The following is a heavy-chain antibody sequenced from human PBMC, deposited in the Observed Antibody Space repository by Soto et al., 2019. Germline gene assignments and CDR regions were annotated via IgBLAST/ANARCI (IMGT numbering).Heavy chain of an antibody. CDR3: AASLDY. J-gene: IGHJ4*02. CDR2: INQDGSEK. V-gene: IGHV3-7*01. CDR1: GFTFSSYW. Sequence: EVQLVESGGGLVQPGGSLRLSCAASGFTFSSYWMDWVRQAPGKGLEWVANINQDGSEKHYVDSVKGRFTISRDNAKNSLYLQMSRLTAEDSALYYCAASLDYWGQGTRVTVSS.